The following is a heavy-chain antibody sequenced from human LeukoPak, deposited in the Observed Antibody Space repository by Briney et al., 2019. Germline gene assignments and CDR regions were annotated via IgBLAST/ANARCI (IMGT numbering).Heavy chain of an antibody. CDR2: ISSSGNTI. V-gene: IGHV3-48*03. Sequence: GGSLRLSCAASGFTFSSYEMNWVRQAPGKGLEWVSHISSSGNTIHCADSVKGRFTVSRDNAKNSVYLQMNSLRAEDTAVYYCARDEEGDYDFDYWGQGTLVTVSS. CDR3: ARDEEGDYDFDY. J-gene: IGHJ4*02. CDR1: GFTFSSYE. D-gene: IGHD4-17*01.